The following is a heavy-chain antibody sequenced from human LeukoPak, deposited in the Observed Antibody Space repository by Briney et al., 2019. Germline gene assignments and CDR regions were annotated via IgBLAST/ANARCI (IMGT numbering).Heavy chain of an antibody. CDR1: GYTFTSYY. Sequence: ASVKVSCKASGYTFTSYYMHWVRRAPGQGFEWRGIINPSGGSTSYAQKFQGRVTMTRDTSTSTVYMELSSLRSEDTAVYYCARDGTTVTSSWYFDLWGRGTLVTVSS. D-gene: IGHD4-17*01. CDR3: ARDGTTVTSSWYFDL. CDR2: INPSGGST. J-gene: IGHJ2*01. V-gene: IGHV1-46*01.